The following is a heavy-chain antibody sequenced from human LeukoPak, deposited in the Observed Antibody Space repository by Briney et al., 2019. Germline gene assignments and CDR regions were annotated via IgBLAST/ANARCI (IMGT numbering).Heavy chain of an antibody. CDR2: ITGSGGST. Sequence: GGSLRLSRAASGFTFSSYAMYWVRQAPGKGLEYVSAITGSGGSTYYANSVKGRFTISRDNSKNTLYLQMGSLRAEDMAVYYCARVDYGDFVFDYWGQGTLVTVSS. CDR1: GFTFSSYA. D-gene: IGHD4-17*01. J-gene: IGHJ4*02. V-gene: IGHV3-64*01. CDR3: ARVDYGDFVFDY.